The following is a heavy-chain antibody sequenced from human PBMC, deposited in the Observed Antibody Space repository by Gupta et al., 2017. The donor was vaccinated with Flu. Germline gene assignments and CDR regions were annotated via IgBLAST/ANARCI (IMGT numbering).Heavy chain of an antibody. D-gene: IGHD4-17*01. CDR1: GFTFSSYG. CDR3: ARALGITVTTLDY. V-gene: IGHV3-33*01. CDR2: ICYDGSNK. Sequence: QVQLVESGGGVVQPGRSLRLSCAASGFTFSSYGMHWVRQAPGKGLEWVAVICYDGSNKYYADSVKGRFTISRDNSKNTLYLQMNSLRAEDTAVYYCARALGITVTTLDYWGQGTLVTVSS. J-gene: IGHJ4*02.